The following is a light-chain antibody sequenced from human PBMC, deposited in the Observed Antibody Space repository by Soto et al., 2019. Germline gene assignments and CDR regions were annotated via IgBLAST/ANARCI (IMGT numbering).Light chain of an antibody. Sequence: DIVMTESPDSLAVSLGERATINCKSSQSVLYSSNNKNYLAWYQQNPGQPPKLLIYWASTRESGVPDRFSGSGSGTDFTLTISSLQAEDFATYYCIQDYNYPLTFGGGTKVDIK. V-gene: IGKV4-1*01. J-gene: IGKJ4*01. CDR3: IQDYNYPLT. CDR2: WAS. CDR1: QSVLYSSNNKNY.